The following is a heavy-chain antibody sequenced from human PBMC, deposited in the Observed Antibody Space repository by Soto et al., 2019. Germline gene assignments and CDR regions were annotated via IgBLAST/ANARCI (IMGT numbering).Heavy chain of an antibody. CDR1: GYTFTSYA. CDR2: INAGNGNT. J-gene: IGHJ4*02. CDR3: ARDLGGWPDD. V-gene: IGHV1-3*01. Sequence: GASVKVSCKASGYTFTSYAMHWVRQAPGQRLEWMGWINAGNGNTKYSQKFQGRVTVTKDTSASTAYMELSSLRSEDTAVYYCARDLGGWPDDWGKGTLGTVSS. D-gene: IGHD2-15*01.